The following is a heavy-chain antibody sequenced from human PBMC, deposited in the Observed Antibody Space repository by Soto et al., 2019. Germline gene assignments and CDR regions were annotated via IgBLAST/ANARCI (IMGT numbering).Heavy chain of an antibody. D-gene: IGHD3-3*01. CDR2: ISYDGSNK. Sequence: QVQLVESGGSVVQPGRSLRLSCAASGFTFSSYTLHWVRQAPGKGLEWVALISYDGSNKYYADSVKGRFTISRDNSKNTLYLQMNSLRPEDTALFYCARGPYDFWSGYIADAFDVWGQGTMVNVSS. J-gene: IGHJ3*01. CDR1: GFTFSSYT. CDR3: ARGPYDFWSGYIADAFDV. V-gene: IGHV3-30-3*01.